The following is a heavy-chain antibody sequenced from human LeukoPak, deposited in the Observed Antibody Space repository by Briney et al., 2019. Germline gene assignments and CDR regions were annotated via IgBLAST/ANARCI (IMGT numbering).Heavy chain of an antibody. V-gene: IGHV3-66*01. J-gene: IGHJ3*02. Sequence: GGSLRLSCAASGFTVSSNYMSWVRQAPGKGLEWVSVIYSGGSTYYADSVKGRFTISRDNSKNTLYLQMNSLRAEDTAVYYCANVQDIVVVPAPTGDAFDIWGQGTMVTVSS. CDR2: IYSGGST. CDR1: GFTVSSNY. D-gene: IGHD2-2*01. CDR3: ANVQDIVVVPAPTGDAFDI.